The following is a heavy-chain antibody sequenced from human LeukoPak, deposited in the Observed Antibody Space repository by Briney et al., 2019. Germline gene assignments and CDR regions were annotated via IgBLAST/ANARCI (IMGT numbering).Heavy chain of an antibody. Sequence: GGSLRLSCAASGFTFSSYAMNWVRQPPGKGLVWVSSISGSGNTYYADSVRGRLTISRDNSKNTLYLQMNSLGVDDTAIYYCAKAGCSGGSCYFGPWGQGTLVTVSS. D-gene: IGHD2-15*01. J-gene: IGHJ5*02. V-gene: IGHV3-23*01. CDR2: ISGSGNT. CDR3: AKAGCSGGSCYFGP. CDR1: GFTFSSYA.